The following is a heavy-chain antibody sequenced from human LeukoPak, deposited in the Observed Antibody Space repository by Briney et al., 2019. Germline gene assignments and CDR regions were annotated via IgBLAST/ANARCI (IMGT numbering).Heavy chain of an antibody. V-gene: IGHV3-21*01. J-gene: IGHJ6*02. Sequence: GGSLRLSCAASRFTFNTFGMNWVRQAPGKGLEWVSSISSSSSYIYYADSVKGRFTISRDNAKNSLYLQMNSLRAEDTAVYYCARGYAPYGMDVWGQGTTVTVSS. D-gene: IGHD5-18*01. CDR2: ISSSSSYI. CDR3: ARGYAPYGMDV. CDR1: RFTFNTFG.